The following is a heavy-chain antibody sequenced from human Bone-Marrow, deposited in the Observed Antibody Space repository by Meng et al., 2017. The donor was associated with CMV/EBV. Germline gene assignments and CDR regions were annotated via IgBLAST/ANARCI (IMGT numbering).Heavy chain of an antibody. D-gene: IGHD3-9*01. CDR1: GSVSSGSYY. V-gene: IGHV4-61*01. CDR2: IYYSGST. Sequence: GSVSSGSYYWSWIRQPPGKGLEWIGYIYYSGSTNCNPSLKSRVTISVDTSKNQFSLKLSSVTAADTAVYYCARDFYDILTGYWYFDLWGRGTMVTVSS. CDR3: ARDFYDILTGYWYFDL. J-gene: IGHJ2*01.